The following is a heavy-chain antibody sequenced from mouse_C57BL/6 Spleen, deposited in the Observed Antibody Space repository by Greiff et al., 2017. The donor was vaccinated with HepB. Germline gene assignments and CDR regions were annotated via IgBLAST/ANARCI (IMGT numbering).Heavy chain of an antibody. Sequence: QVHVKQPGTELVKPGASVKLSCKASGYTFTSYWMHWVKQRPGQGLEWIGNINPSNGGTNYNEKFKSKATLTVDKSSSTAYMQLSSLTSEDSAVYYCAREGILYYYAMDYWGQGTSVTVSS. J-gene: IGHJ4*01. D-gene: IGHD3-3*01. CDR3: AREGILYYYAMDY. CDR2: INPSNGGT. CDR1: GYTFTSYW. V-gene: IGHV1-53*01.